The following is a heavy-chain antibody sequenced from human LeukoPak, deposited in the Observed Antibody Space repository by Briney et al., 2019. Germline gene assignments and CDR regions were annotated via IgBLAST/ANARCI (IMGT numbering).Heavy chain of an antibody. D-gene: IGHD6-19*01. J-gene: IGHJ4*02. CDR1: GGSISSGSYY. CDR3: ARFTFGHSSGWNFDY. Sequence: SETLSLTCTVSGGSISSGSYYWSWIRQPAGKGLEWIGRIYTSGSTNYNPSLKSRVTISVDTSKNQFSLKLSSVTAADTAVYYCARFTFGHSSGWNFDYWGQGTLVTVSS. V-gene: IGHV4-61*02. CDR2: IYTSGST.